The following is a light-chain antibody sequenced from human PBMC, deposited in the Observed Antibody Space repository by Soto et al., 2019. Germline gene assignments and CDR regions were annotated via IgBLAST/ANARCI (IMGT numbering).Light chain of an antibody. CDR1: QSVSSN. CDR3: QQYNNWPLEFT. J-gene: IGKJ2*01. CDR2: GAS. Sequence: EIVMTQSPATLSVSPGKRATLSCRASQSVSSNLAWYQQNPGQAPRLLIYGASTRATGIPARFSGSGSGTEFTLTISSLQSEDFAVYYCQQYNNWPLEFTFGQGTKLEIK. V-gene: IGKV3-15*01.